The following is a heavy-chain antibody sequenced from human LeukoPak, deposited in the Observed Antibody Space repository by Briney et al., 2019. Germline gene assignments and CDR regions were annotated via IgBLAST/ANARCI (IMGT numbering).Heavy chain of an antibody. V-gene: IGHV3-15*01. Sequence: GGSLRLSCAASGFTFSNAWMSWVRQAPGKGLEWVGRIKSKTDGGTTDYAAPVKGRFTISRNDSKNTLYLKLNSLKTEDRAVYYCTTAPGITMIEDWGEGTLVTVSS. CDR2: IKSKTDGGTT. J-gene: IGHJ4*02. D-gene: IGHD3-22*01. CDR3: TTAPGITMIED. CDR1: GFTFSNAW.